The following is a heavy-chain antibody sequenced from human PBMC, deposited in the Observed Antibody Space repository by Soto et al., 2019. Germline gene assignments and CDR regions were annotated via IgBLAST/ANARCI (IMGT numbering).Heavy chain of an antibody. D-gene: IGHD3-10*01. Sequence: GGSLRLSCAASGFRFSDHYMTWIRQAPGKGLEWVSKISSGGTTTYYADSVKGRFTVSRDNAKNSLYLQMNSLRTEDTAVYYCAGDPYYYGSAFWGQGTLVTVSS. J-gene: IGHJ4*02. CDR3: AGDPYYYGSAF. V-gene: IGHV3-11*01. CDR2: ISSGGTTT. CDR1: GFRFSDHY.